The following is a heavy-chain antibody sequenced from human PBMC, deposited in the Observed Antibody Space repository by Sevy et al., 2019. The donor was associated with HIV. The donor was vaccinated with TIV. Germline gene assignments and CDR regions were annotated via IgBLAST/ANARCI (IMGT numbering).Heavy chain of an antibody. CDR2: ISYDGSRK. J-gene: IGHJ4*02. CDR1: GFTFSSYT. V-gene: IGHV3-30*14. Sequence: GGSLRLSCAASGFTFSSYTMNWVRQAPGKGLEWVAFISYDGSRKYYADSVKGRFTISRDNSKNTLYLQMNNLRAEDTAVYYCARDLAGSGGYAWLAYWGQGTLVTVSS. D-gene: IGHD3-3*01. CDR3: ARDLAGSGGYAWLAY.